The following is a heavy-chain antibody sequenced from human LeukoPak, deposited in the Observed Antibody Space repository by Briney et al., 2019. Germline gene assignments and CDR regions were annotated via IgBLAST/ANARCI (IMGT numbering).Heavy chain of an antibody. Sequence: GGSLRLSCAASGFTFSSNNMNWVRQAPGKGLEWVSFISSSSSTKYYADSVKGRFTISRDNAENTLYLQMNSLRDEDTAVYYCARDRYSSGWWEGYWGQGTLVTVTS. CDR3: ARDRYSSGWWEGY. V-gene: IGHV3-48*02. CDR1: GFTFSSNN. D-gene: IGHD6-19*01. CDR2: ISSSSSTK. J-gene: IGHJ4*02.